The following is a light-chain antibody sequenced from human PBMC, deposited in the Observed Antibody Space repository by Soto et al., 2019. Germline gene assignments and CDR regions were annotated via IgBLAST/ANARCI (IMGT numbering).Light chain of an antibody. CDR2: DAS. CDR3: QQCNNWPYT. V-gene: IGKV3-15*01. CDR1: QSVRSN. J-gene: IGKJ2*01. Sequence: EVVMPQSPATLSVSPGERATLSCRASQSVRSNLVWYQQKPGQPPRLLIYDASTRATRIPARFSGSGSGTDFTLTISSLQSEDFALYFCQQCNNWPYTFGLGTKLEIK.